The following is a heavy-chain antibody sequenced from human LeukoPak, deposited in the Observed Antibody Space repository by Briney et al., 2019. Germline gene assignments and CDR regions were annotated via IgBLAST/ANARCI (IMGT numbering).Heavy chain of an antibody. Sequence: GGSLRLSCAASGFSFSTYAMNWLRQAPGKGLEWVSAISADGTYTYYSDSVKGRFTMSRDNSRNTLFLQMTTLRADDTAVYYCAKAGMGQYGPGAPTWGQGTLVTVSS. V-gene: IGHV3-23*01. CDR2: ISADGTYT. J-gene: IGHJ4*02. CDR1: GFSFSTYA. CDR3: AKAGMGQYGPGAPT. D-gene: IGHD1-26*01.